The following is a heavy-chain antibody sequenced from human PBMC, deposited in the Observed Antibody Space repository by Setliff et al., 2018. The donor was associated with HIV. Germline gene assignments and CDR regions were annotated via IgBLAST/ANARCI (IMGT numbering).Heavy chain of an antibody. CDR2: IGTGGDT. D-gene: IGHD6-6*01. CDR1: GFTFSDYD. CDR3: TRELNGRTSSHYYFGLDV. V-gene: IGHV3-13*01. Sequence: SLRLSCATSGFTFSDYDFHWVRQVTGEGLEWVSAIGTGGDTYYADSVKGRFTISRENAKNSLYLQMNNVRAGDTAVYYCTRELNGRTSSHYYFGLDVWGQGTTVTVSS. J-gene: IGHJ6*02.